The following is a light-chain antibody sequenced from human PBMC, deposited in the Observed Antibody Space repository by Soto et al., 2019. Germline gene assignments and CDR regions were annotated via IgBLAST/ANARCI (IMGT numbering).Light chain of an antibody. J-gene: IGLJ2*01. V-gene: IGLV2-23*03. CDR1: SSNVGSYNL. CDR2: EGS. CDR3: CSYAGSSTFVE. Sequence: QSALTLPASVSGSPGQSITISCTGSSSNVGSYNLVSWYQQHPGKAPKLIIYEGSKRPSGVSNRFSGSKSGNTASLTISGLQAEDEADYYCCSYAGSSTFVEFGGGTKLTVL.